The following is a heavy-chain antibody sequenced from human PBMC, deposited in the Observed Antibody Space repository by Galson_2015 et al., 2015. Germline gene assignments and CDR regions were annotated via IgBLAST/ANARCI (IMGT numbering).Heavy chain of an antibody. CDR3: ARAFYGSGSHYGDY. V-gene: IGHV5-51*01. CDR2: IYPGDSDT. CDR1: GYSFATHW. D-gene: IGHD3-10*01. Sequence: QSGAEVKKSGEFLKISCKGSGYSFATHWIAWVRQMPGKGLEWMGVIYPGDSDTRYSPSFQGQVTISVDKSISTAYLQWSSLKASDTAMYYCARAFYGSGSHYGDYWGQGTLVTASS. J-gene: IGHJ4*02.